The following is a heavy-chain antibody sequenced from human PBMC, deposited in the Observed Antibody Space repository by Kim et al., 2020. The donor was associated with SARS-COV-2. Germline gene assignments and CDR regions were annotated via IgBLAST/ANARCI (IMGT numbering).Heavy chain of an antibody. D-gene: IGHD2-21*02. V-gene: IGHV3-23*01. J-gene: IGHJ4*01. CDR2: ITDNSGTI. CDR3: AKDRIYGDSLWVFDY. CDR1: GFTFSGFA. Sequence: GGSLRLSCVGSGFTFSGFAMSWVRQAPGKGLEWVAGITDNSGTIGYSESVRGRFIVSRDNARKTLFLQMSSLGVDDTAVYFCAKDRIYGDSLWVFDYWG.